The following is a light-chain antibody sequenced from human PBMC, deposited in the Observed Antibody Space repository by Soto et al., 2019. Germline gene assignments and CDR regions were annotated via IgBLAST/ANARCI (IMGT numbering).Light chain of an antibody. CDR1: SSDVGGYNY. CDR3: SSYTSSSTLDV. CDR2: EVS. J-gene: IGLJ1*01. V-gene: IGLV2-14*01. Sequence: QSALTQPASVSGSPGQSITISCTGTSSDVGGYNYVSWYQHHPGKALKLLIYEVSNRPSGLSNRFSGSKSGNTASLTISGLQVEDEADYYCSSYTSSSTLDVFGTGTQLTVL.